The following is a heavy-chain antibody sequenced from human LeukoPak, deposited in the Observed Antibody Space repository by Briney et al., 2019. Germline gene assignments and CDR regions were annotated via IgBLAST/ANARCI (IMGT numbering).Heavy chain of an antibody. CDR2: INPNSGGT. CDR3: ARVEGVGAKGVDY. V-gene: IGHV1-2*02. CDR1: GYTFTGYY. J-gene: IGHJ4*02. D-gene: IGHD1-26*01. Sequence: ASVKVSCKASGYTFTGYYMHWVRQAPGQGLEWMGWINPNSGGTNYAQKFQGRVTMTRDTSISTAYMELSSLRSEDTAVYYCARVEGVGAKGVDYWGQGTLVTVSS.